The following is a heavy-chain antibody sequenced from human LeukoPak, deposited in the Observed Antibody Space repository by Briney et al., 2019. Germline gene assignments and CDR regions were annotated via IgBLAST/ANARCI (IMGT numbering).Heavy chain of an antibody. CDR3: ARYSSSSVSTSSYYYYGMDV. J-gene: IGHJ6*02. D-gene: IGHD6-6*01. CDR2: MKPNSGNT. Sequence: GASVKVSCKASGYSFSSYEINWVRQATGQGLEWMGWMKPNSGNTEYAQKFQGRVTITADESTSTAYMELSSLRSEDTAVYYCARYSSSSVSTSSYYYYGMDVWGQGTTVTVSS. CDR1: GYSFSSYE. V-gene: IGHV1-8*01.